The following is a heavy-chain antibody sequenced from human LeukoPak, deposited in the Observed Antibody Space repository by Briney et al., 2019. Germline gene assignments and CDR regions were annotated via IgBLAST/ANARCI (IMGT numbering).Heavy chain of an antibody. V-gene: IGHV4-38-2*01. D-gene: IGHD4-17*01. CDR3: ARRGTYGDYVDY. CDR1: GYSISSGYY. CDR2: IYHSGNT. Sequence: PSETLSLTCAVSGYSISSGYYWGWIRQPPGKGLEWIGNIYHSGNTYYSPSLKSRVTISVDTSTNHFSLKLTSVTAADTAVYYCARRGTYGDYVDYWGQGTLVTVSS. J-gene: IGHJ4*02.